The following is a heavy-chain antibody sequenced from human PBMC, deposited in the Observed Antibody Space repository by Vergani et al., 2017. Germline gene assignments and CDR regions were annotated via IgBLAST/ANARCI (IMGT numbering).Heavy chain of an antibody. Sequence: QVQLVQSGAEVKKPGSSVKVSCKAFGGTFNSYTISWVRQAPGQGLEWMGRIIPILDISNYAQKFQGRVTITADKSTSTAYMELSSLRSEDTAVYYCARVPSAIVGATFAFDLWGQGTVVTVSS. J-gene: IGHJ3*01. CDR2: IIPILDIS. CDR1: GGTFNSYT. CDR3: ARVPSAIVGATFAFDL. V-gene: IGHV1-69*02. D-gene: IGHD1-26*01.